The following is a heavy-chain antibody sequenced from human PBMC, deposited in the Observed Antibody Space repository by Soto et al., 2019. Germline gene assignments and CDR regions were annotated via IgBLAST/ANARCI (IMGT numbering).Heavy chain of an antibody. D-gene: IGHD3-22*01. V-gene: IGHV3-30-3*01. CDR1: GFTFSSYA. J-gene: IGHJ6*02. CDR3: ARAFNYYDSSGYYGGYYYGMDV. CDR2: ISYDGSNK. Sequence: GGSLRLSCAASGFTFSSYAMHWVRQAPGKGLEWVAVISYDGSNKYYADSVKGRFTISRDNSKNTLYLQMNSLRAEDTAVYYCARAFNYYDSSGYYGGYYYGMDVWGQGTTVTVSS.